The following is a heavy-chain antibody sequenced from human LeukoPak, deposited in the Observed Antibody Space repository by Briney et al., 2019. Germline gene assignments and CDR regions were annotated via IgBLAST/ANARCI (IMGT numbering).Heavy chain of an antibody. CDR1: GFTFSTFA. CDR2: ISTSSSYI. CDR3: ARGTLNIPGEHGAFDY. J-gene: IGHJ4*02. V-gene: IGHV3-21*01. D-gene: IGHD1-14*01. Sequence: PGGSLRLSCAASGFTFSTFAMIWVRQPPGKGLEWVSSISTSSSYIHYADSVKGRFTISRDNAKNSLYLQMNSLRAEDTAVYYCARGTLNIPGEHGAFDYWGQGTLVTVSS.